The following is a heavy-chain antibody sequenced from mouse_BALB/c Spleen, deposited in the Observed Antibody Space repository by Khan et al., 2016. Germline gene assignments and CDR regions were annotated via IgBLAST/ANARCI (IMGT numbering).Heavy chain of an antibody. J-gene: IGHJ2*01. Sequence: QVQLQQPGAELVKAGASVKMSCKAAGYTFTSYWMHWVKQRPGQGLEWFAETNPTNGRTYYNEKFKSKATLTVDKSSSTAYMLLSGPTFEDSAVYYYARIKKIVATYSDYWGQGTTLTVSS. V-gene: IGHV1S81*02. CDR3: ARIKKIVATYSDY. D-gene: IGHD1-1*01. CDR1: GYTFTSYW. CDR2: TNPTNGRT.